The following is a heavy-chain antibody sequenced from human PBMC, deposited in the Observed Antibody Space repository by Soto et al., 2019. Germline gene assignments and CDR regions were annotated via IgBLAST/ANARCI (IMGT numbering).Heavy chain of an antibody. D-gene: IGHD1-26*01. CDR3: AKDPGYSGSYYLDY. Sequence: PGGSLRLSCAASGFTFSSYAMSWVRQAPGKGLEWVSAISGSGDSTYYADSVKGRFTISRDNSKNTLYLQMNSPRAEDTAVYYCAKDPGYSGSYYLDYWGQGTLVTVSS. J-gene: IGHJ4*02. CDR1: GFTFSSYA. V-gene: IGHV3-23*01. CDR2: ISGSGDST.